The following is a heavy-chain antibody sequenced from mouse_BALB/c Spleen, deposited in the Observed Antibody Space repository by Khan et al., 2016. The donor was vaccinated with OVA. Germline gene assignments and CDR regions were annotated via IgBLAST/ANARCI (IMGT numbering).Heavy chain of an antibody. CDR2: IWSGGST. V-gene: IGHV2-6-4*01. CDR3: ASNGDGGSDWYFDG. Sequence: VQLQESGPGLVAPSQSLSITCTVSGFSFSSYCVYWVRQPPGKSLEWLGLIWSGGSTDYNSALKSRLSISKDNSTCQVFFKMNSRQTADTSMYYCASNGDGGSDWYFDGWGAGTTVTVSS. J-gene: IGHJ1*01. CDR1: GFSFSSYC.